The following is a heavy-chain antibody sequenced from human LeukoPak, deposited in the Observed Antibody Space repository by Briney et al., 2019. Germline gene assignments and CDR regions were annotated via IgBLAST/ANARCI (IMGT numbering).Heavy chain of an antibody. CDR2: ISGSGGGT. D-gene: IGHD3-3*01. CDR3: AIVRTGFEDY. V-gene: IGHV3-23*01. Sequence: GGSLRLSCAASGFTFSSYAMSWVRQAPGKGLEWVSTISGSGGGTYYADSVKGRFTISRDNSRNTLYLQMNGLGAEDTALYYCAIVRTGFEDYWGQGTLVTVSS. J-gene: IGHJ4*02. CDR1: GFTFSSYA.